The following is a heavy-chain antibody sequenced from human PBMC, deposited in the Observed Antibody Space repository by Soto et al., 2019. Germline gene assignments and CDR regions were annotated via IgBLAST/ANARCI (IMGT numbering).Heavy chain of an antibody. CDR1: GGLYSDYY. Sequence: SESLSDTYDCYGGLYSDYYWSGFRQAPGKGLEWIGEIHHSGTTNYNPSLKSRVTITLDRSKNQFTLRLSSMTAADAAVYYCANDYGDYRNDAFDIWSPGTRVT. V-gene: IGHV4-34*01. J-gene: IGHJ3*02. D-gene: IGHD4-17*01. CDR2: IHHSGTT. CDR3: ANDYGDYRNDAFDI.